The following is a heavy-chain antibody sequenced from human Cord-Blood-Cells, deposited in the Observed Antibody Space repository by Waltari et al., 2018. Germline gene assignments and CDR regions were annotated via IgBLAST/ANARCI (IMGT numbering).Heavy chain of an antibody. D-gene: IGHD4-17*01. CDR1: GFTFSSYW. Sequence: EVQLVKSGGGLVQPGGSLRLSCAASGFTFSSYWMHWVRQAPGKGLVWVSRINSEVRSTGYTDSVKGRFTIARDNAKNTLYLQMNSLRAEDTAVYYCARVAVYGDVFDYWGQGTLVTVSS. CDR3: ARVAVYGDVFDY. V-gene: IGHV3-74*01. J-gene: IGHJ4*02. CDR2: INSEVRST.